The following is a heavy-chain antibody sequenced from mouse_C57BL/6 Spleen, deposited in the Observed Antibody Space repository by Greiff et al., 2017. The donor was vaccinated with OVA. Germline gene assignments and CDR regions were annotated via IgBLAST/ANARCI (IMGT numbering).Heavy chain of an antibody. Sequence: VQLKESGGGLVKPGGSLKLSCAASGFTFSDYGMHWVRQAPEKGLEWVAYISSGSSTIYYADTVKGRFTISRDNAKNTLFLQMNSLGSEDTAMYYCARGDYFDYWGQGTTLTVSS. CDR3: ARGDYFDY. V-gene: IGHV5-17*01. CDR1: GFTFSDYG. J-gene: IGHJ2*01. CDR2: ISSGSSTI.